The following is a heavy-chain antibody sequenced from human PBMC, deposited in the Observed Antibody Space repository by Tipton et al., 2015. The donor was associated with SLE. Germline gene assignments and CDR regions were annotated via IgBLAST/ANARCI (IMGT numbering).Heavy chain of an antibody. V-gene: IGHV1-8*02. CDR2: MNPNSGNT. CDR3: ARRHCYYEFRSGYYPDAFDI. CDR1: GYTFTSYD. J-gene: IGHJ3*02. D-gene: IGHD3-3*01. Sequence: QSGAEVKKPGASVKVSCKASGYTFTSYDINWVRQATGQGLEWMGWMNPNSGNTGYAQKFQGRVTMTRNTYVSTAYMELRSRGSEDTAVCYCARRHCYYEFRSGYYPDAFDIWGQGPMVTVSS.